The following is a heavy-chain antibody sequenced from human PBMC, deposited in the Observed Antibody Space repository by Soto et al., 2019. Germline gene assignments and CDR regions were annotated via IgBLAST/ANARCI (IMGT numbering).Heavy chain of an antibody. CDR2: ISGSGGST. CDR1: GFTFSSYA. J-gene: IGHJ4*02. CDR3: AKDEPADIVVVVAASDY. V-gene: IGHV3-23*01. Sequence: PGGSLRLSCAASGFTFSSYAMSWVRQAPGKGLEWVSAISGSGGSTYYADSVKGRFTISRDNSKNTLYLQMNSLRAEDTAVYYCAKDEPADIVVVVAASDYWGQGTLVTVSS. D-gene: IGHD2-15*01.